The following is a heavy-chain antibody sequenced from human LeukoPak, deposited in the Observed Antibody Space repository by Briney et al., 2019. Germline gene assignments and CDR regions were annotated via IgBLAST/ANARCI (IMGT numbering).Heavy chain of an antibody. CDR3: ATDSGYDYSAFDI. D-gene: IGHD5-12*01. J-gene: IGHJ3*02. CDR2: INHSGST. V-gene: IGHV4-34*01. CDR1: GGSFSGYY. Sequence: PSETLPLTCAVYGGSFSGYYWSWIRQPPGKGLEWIGEINHSGSTNYNPSLKSRVTISVDTSKNQFSLKLSSVTAADTAVYYCATDSGYDYSAFDIWGQGTMVTVSS.